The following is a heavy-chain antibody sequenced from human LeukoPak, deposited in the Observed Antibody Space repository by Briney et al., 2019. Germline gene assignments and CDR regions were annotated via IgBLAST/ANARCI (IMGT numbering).Heavy chain of an antibody. V-gene: IGHV4-59*01. CDR1: GGSISGWY. J-gene: IGHJ4*02. CDR3: ARETSLAGFASGLGFNY. D-gene: IGHD6-19*01. CDR2: IYGSGYT. Sequence: SETLSLTCTVSGGSISGWYWSWIRQPPGKGLEWIGNIYGSGYTNYNPSLKSRVTMSIDTSKNHFSLELTSVTAADTATYYCARETSLAGFASGLGFNYWGQGILVSVSS.